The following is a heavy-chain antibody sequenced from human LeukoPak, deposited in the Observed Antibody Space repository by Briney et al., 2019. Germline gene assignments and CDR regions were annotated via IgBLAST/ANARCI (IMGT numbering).Heavy chain of an antibody. D-gene: IGHD6-13*01. Sequence: SETLSLTCTVSGGSISSYYWSWIRQPPGKGLEWIGYIYYSETTNYNPSLKSRVTISVDKSKNQFSLKLSSVTAADTAVYYCARGVYIAAAQYGYWGQGTLVTVS. V-gene: IGHV4-59*01. J-gene: IGHJ4*02. CDR1: GGSISSYY. CDR3: ARGVYIAAAQYGY. CDR2: IYYSETT.